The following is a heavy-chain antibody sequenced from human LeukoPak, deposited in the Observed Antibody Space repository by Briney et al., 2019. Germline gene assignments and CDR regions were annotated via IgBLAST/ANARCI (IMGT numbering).Heavy chain of an antibody. V-gene: IGHV4-61*08. D-gene: IGHD6-13*01. J-gene: IGHJ4*02. Sequence: SETLSLTCTVSGGSISSGGYYWSWIRQPPGKGLEWIGYIYYSGSTNYNPSLKSRVTISVDTSKNQFSLKLSSVTAADTAVYYCARGIRKYGRSSWYRAFDYWGQGTLVTVSS. CDR2: IYYSGST. CDR1: GGSISSGGYY. CDR3: ARGIRKYGRSSWYRAFDY.